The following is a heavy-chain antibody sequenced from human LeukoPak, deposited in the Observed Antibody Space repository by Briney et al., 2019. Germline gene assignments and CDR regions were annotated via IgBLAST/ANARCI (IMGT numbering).Heavy chain of an antibody. J-gene: IGHJ4*02. CDR1: GYTFTGCY. CDR3: ARLSDSSGYYYLDY. V-gene: IGHV1-2*02. CDR2: INPNSGGT. D-gene: IGHD3-22*01. Sequence: GASVKVSCKASGYTFTGCYMHWVRQAPGQGLEWMGWINPNSGGTNYAQKLQGRVTMTRDTSISTAYMELSRLRSDDTAVYYCARLSDSSGYYYLDYWGQGTLVTVSS.